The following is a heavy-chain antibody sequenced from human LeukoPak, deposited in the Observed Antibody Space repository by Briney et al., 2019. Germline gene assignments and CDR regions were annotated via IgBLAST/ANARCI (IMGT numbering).Heavy chain of an antibody. D-gene: IGHD5-12*01. Sequence: PGGSLRLSCAASGFSFSSYAMSGVRQAPGKGLEWVSGISGSGGSTYYADSVKGRSTISRDNSKNKLYLQMNSLRAEDTAVYYCAKETGYSGYDYGDYWGQGSLVTVSS. CDR2: ISGSGGST. CDR1: GFSFSSYA. J-gene: IGHJ4*02. V-gene: IGHV3-23*01. CDR3: AKETGYSGYDYGDY.